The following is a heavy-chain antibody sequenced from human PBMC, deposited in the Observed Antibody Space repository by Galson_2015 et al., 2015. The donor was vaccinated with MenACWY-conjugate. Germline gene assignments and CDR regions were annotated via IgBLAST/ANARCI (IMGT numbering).Heavy chain of an antibody. D-gene: IGHD1-26*01. CDR2: ISPGDSET. CDR3: ARHPPGGRGMDV. CDR1: GYTFTTYW. Sequence: QSGAEVKKPGESLTISCKGSGYTFTTYWIGWVRQPPGKGLEWMGLISPGDSETRYSPAFQGQVTISADKSISTAYVQRDSLQASDTAMYYCARHPPGGRGMDVWGQGTTVTVSS. V-gene: IGHV5-51*01. J-gene: IGHJ6*02.